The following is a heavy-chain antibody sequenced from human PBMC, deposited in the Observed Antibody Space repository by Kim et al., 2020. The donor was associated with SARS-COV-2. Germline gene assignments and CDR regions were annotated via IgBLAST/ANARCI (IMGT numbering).Heavy chain of an antibody. V-gene: IGHV3-66*01. Sequence: GESLKISCTATGFIVSQNHMTWVRQAPGKGLEWVSLFYNGSSTNNAQSVKGRFTISRDNSKNTLHLQMNSLRPEDTAVFYCARGTSYSDTRGYSDCMDVWGQGTTVTVSS. D-gene: IGHD3-22*01. J-gene: IGHJ6*02. CDR2: FYNGSST. CDR3: ARGTSYSDTRGYSDCMDV. CDR1: GFIVSQNH.